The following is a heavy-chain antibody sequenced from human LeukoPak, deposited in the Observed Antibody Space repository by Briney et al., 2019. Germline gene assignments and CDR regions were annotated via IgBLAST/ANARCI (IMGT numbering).Heavy chain of an antibody. CDR1: GFTFSSYG. V-gene: IGHV3-30*18. CDR3: AKDPNYYDSSGLGRHGMDV. D-gene: IGHD3-22*01. Sequence: AGGSLRLSCAASGFTFSSYGMHWVRQAPGKGLEWVAVISYDGSNKYYADSVKGRFTISRDNSKNTLYLQMNSLRAEDTAVYYCAKDPNYYDSSGLGRHGMDVWGQGTTVTVSS. CDR2: ISYDGSNK. J-gene: IGHJ6*02.